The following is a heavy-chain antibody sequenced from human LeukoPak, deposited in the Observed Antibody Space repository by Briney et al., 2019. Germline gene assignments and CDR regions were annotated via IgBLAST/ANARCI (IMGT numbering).Heavy chain of an antibody. J-gene: IGHJ4*02. Sequence: ASVKVSCKASGYTFTGYYMHWLRQAPGQGLEWMGWINPNTGGTNYAQKFQARVTMTRDTTISTAYMELSRLTSDDTAVYYCASYPRYSSSPPFDYWGQGTLVTVSS. D-gene: IGHD6-6*01. CDR2: INPNTGGT. CDR3: ASYPRYSSSPPFDY. V-gene: IGHV1-2*02. CDR1: GYTFTGYY.